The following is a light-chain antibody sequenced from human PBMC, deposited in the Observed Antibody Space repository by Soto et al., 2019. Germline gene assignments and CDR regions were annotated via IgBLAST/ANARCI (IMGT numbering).Light chain of an antibody. CDR2: EVS. CDR1: SSDVGGYNY. Sequence: QSALTQPASASGSPGQSVTISCTGTSSDVGGYNYVSWYQLHPGKAPKLMIYEVSKRPSGVPDRFLGSKSGNTASLTVSGLQAEDEADYYCSSYGGTNNLVFGGGTKLTVI. J-gene: IGLJ2*01. CDR3: SSYGGTNNLV. V-gene: IGLV2-8*01.